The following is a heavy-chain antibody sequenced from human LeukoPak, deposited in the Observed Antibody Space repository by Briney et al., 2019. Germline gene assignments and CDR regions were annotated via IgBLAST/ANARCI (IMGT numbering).Heavy chain of an antibody. CDR3: ARVYSSGWFDY. Sequence: MASETLSLTCTVSGGSISSSSYYWGWIRQPPGKGLVWIGSIYYSGSTYYNPSLKSRVTISVDTSKNQFSLKLSSVTAADTAVYYCARVYSSGWFDYWGQGTLVTVSS. D-gene: IGHD6-19*01. V-gene: IGHV4-39*01. J-gene: IGHJ4*02. CDR2: IYYSGST. CDR1: GGSISSSSYY.